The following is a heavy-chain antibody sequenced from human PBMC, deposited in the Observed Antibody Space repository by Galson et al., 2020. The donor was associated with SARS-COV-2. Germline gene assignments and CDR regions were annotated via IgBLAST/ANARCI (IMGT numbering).Heavy chain of an antibody. J-gene: IGHJ4*02. CDR3: ARGGLAAAGIDY. CDR1: GFTFSSYG. V-gene: IGHV3-33*01. CDR2: VWYDGGNK. D-gene: IGHD6-13*01. Sequence: GSLRLSCAASGFTFSSYGMHWVRQAPGEGLEWVAIVWYDGGNKYYADSVKGRFTISRDNSKNTVYLQMNSLRADDTAVYYCARGGLAAAGIDYWGQGTLVTVSS.